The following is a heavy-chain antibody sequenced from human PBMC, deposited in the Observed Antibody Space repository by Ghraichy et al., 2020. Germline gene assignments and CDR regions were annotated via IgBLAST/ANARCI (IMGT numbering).Heavy chain of an antibody. J-gene: IGHJ3*02. D-gene: IGHD3-3*01. V-gene: IGHV4-61*02. CDR2: IYTDGSP. CDR1: GGSISSSTSY. CDR3: ARADNRVLFLGGQDAFDI. Sequence: SETLSLTCIVSGGSISSSTSYWTWIPQPAGKGLEWIGRIYTDGSPNYNPTLTSRVTMSVDTSNTQFSLKLSSLTAADTAVYYCARADNRVLFLGGQDAFDIWGQGTTVTVSS.